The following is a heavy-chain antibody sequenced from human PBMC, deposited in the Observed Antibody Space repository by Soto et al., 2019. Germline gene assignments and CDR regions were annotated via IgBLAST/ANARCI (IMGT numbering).Heavy chain of an antibody. J-gene: IGHJ5*02. Sequence: SETLSLTCTVSGGSISSYYWSWIRQPPGKGLEWIGYIYYSGSTNYNPSLKSRVTISVDTSKNQFSLKLSSVTAADTAVYYCARGFKAGGGHNWFDPWGQGTLVTVSS. CDR2: IYYSGST. D-gene: IGHD2-8*02. CDR1: GGSISSYY. CDR3: ARGFKAGGGHNWFDP. V-gene: IGHV4-59*01.